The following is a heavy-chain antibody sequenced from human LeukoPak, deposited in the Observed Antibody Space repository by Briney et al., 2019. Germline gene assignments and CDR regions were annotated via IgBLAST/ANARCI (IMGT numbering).Heavy chain of an antibody. V-gene: IGHV4-31*03. Sequence: SETLSLTCTVSGGSISSGAHYWSWVRHHPWKGLEWVGYIYYSGSSYYNPSLKGRVTISVDTSKNQFSLKLSSVTAADTAVYYCARVGRCSGGTCYGFDPWGQGILVTVSS. CDR2: IYYSGSS. J-gene: IGHJ5*02. CDR1: GGSISSGAHY. CDR3: ARVGRCSGGTCYGFDP. D-gene: IGHD2-15*01.